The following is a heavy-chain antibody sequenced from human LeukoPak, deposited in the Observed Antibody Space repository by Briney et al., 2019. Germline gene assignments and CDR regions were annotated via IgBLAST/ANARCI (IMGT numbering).Heavy chain of an antibody. CDR3: ARAGPLAGGVSDDNFDI. CDR2: INPRGGST. J-gene: IGHJ3*02. CDR1: GYTFTSYY. D-gene: IGHD3-9*01. Sequence: ASVKVSCKASGYTFTSYYMHWVRQAPGQGLEWMGIINPRGGSTSYARKFQGRVTMTKDTSTSTVYMELSSLRSEDTAVFYCARAGPLAGGVSDDNFDIWGQGTMVTVSS. V-gene: IGHV1-46*01.